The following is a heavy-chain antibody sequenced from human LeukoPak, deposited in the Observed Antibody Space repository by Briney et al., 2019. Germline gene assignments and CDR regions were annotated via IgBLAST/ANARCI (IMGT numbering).Heavy chain of an antibody. Sequence: PSETLSLTCTVSGGSISSSSYYWGWIRQPPGKGLEWIGSIYYSGSTYYNPSLKSRVTISVDTSKNQFSLKLSSVTAADTAVYYCASRLPNRIDYWGQGTLVTVSS. CDR1: GGSISSSSYY. V-gene: IGHV4-39*01. CDR3: ASRLPNRIDY. CDR2: IYYSGST. J-gene: IGHJ4*02. D-gene: IGHD1/OR15-1a*01.